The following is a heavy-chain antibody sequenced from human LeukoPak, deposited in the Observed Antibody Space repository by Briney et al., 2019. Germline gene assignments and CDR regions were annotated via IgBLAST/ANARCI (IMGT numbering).Heavy chain of an antibody. CDR3: ARILSSSYCSGGNCWNDY. J-gene: IGHJ4*02. Sequence: PSDTLSLTRTVSGGPISSHYWRWIPQPPGKALEYIGYLYYTGSTKYHPSLKSRVTMSVDTSKNQFSLKLSSVTAADTAGYYCARILSSSYCSGGNCWNDYWGQGTLVTVSS. V-gene: IGHV4-59*08. CDR2: LYYTGST. D-gene: IGHD2-15*01. CDR1: GGPISSHY.